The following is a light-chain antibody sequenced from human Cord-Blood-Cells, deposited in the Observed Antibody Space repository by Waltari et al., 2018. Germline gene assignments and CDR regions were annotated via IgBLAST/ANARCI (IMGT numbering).Light chain of an antibody. V-gene: IGKV3-11*01. Sequence: EIVLTQSPATLSLSPGERANLSCRASQSVSSYLAWYQQKPGQEPRLLIYDASNRASGIPARFSGSGSGTDLTLTISSLEPEDFAVYYCQQRSNWPPYTFGQGTKLEIK. CDR1: QSVSSY. CDR2: DAS. J-gene: IGKJ2*01. CDR3: QQRSNWPPYT.